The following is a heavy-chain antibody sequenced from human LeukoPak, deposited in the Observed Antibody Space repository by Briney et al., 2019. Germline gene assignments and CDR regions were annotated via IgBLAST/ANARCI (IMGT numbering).Heavy chain of an antibody. D-gene: IGHD5-24*01. CDR3: ARGRRDGYNFDYFDY. Sequence: SVKVSCKASGGTISSYAISWVRQAPGQGLEWMGGIIPIFGTANYAQKFQGRVTITTDESTSTAYMELSSLRSEDTAVYYCARGRRDGYNFDYFDYWGQGTLVTVSS. CDR2: IIPIFGTA. CDR1: GGTISSYA. J-gene: IGHJ4*02. V-gene: IGHV1-69*05.